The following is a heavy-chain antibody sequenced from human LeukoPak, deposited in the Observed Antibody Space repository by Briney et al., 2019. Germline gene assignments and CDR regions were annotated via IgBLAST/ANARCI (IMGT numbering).Heavy chain of an antibody. J-gene: IGHJ4*02. CDR3: GREWAVDF. CDR2: IKQDGSEK. Sequence: QAGGSLRLSCAASGFMFSRYWMSWVRQAPGKGLEWVANIKQDGSEKYYADSVKGRFTISRDNAKNSLYLQMNSLRIEDTAVYYCGREWAVDFWGQGTLVTVSS. V-gene: IGHV3-7*01. CDR1: GFMFSRYW.